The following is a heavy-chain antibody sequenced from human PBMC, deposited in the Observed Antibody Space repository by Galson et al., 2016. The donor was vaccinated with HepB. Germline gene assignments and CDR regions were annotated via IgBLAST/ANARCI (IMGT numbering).Heavy chain of an antibody. Sequence: ETLSLTCTVSGVSTKGYYWSWIRQPPGKGLEWIGYIYYGGTTNYNPSLRSRVTMSVDTSKNQFSLNLSSVTAADTAVYYCARESSSWYQNWFDPWGQGTLVTVSS. J-gene: IGHJ5*02. CDR1: GVSTKGYY. D-gene: IGHD6-13*01. CDR3: ARESSSWYQNWFDP. CDR2: IYYGGTT. V-gene: IGHV4-59*12.